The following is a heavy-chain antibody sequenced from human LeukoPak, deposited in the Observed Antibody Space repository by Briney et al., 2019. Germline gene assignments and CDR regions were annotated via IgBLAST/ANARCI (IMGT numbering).Heavy chain of an antibody. CDR3: ARDDDGTDY. CDR2: INHSGST. D-gene: IGHD3-16*01. CDR1: GGSFSGYY. J-gene: IGHJ4*02. V-gene: IGHV4-34*01. Sequence: SETLSLTCAVYGGSFSGYYWSWIRQPPGKGLEWIGEINHSGSTNYNPSLKSRVTIPVDTSKNQFSLKLSSVTAADTAVYYCARDDDGTDYWGQGTLVTVSS.